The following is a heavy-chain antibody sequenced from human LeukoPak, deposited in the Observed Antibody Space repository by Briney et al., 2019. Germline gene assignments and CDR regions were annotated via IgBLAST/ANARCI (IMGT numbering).Heavy chain of an antibody. Sequence: GRSLRLSCAASGFTFSSYALHWVRQAPGKGLEWVAVISYDGSNKYYADSVKGRFTISRDNSKNTLYLQMNCLRAEDTAVYYCARDSSGWYAGSFDYWGQGTLVTVSS. J-gene: IGHJ4*02. CDR1: GFTFSSYA. CDR2: ISYDGSNK. V-gene: IGHV3-30*04. CDR3: ARDSSGWYAGSFDY. D-gene: IGHD6-19*01.